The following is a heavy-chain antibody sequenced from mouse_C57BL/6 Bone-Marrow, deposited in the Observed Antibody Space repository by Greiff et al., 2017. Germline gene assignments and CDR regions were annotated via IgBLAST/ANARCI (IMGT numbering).Heavy chain of an antibody. V-gene: IGHV1-42*01. CDR2: INPSTGGT. CDR1: GYSFTGYY. CDR3: ARGTVVALDN. Sequence: VQLQQSGPELVKPGASVKISCKASGYSFTGYYMNWVKQSPEKSLEWIGEINPSTGGTTYNQKFKAKATLTVDKSSSTAYMQLKSLTSEDSAVYYCARGTVVALDNGGQGTSVTVTA. J-gene: IGHJ4*01. D-gene: IGHD1-1*01.